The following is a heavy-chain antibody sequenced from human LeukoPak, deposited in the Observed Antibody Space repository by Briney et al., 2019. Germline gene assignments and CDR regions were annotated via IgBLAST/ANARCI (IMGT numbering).Heavy chain of an antibody. Sequence: GASVKVSCKASGGTFSSYAISWVRQAPGQGLEWMGGIIPIFGTANYAQKFQGRVTITADKSTSTAYMELSSLRSEDTAVYYCARSYDSSGYPGSDAFDIWGQGTMVTVSS. D-gene: IGHD3-22*01. CDR1: GGTFSSYA. CDR3: ARSYDSSGYPGSDAFDI. V-gene: IGHV1-69*06. J-gene: IGHJ3*02. CDR2: IIPIFGTA.